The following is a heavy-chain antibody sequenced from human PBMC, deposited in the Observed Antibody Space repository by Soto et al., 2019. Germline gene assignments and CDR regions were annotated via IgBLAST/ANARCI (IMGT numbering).Heavy chain of an antibody. V-gene: IGHV4-30-4*08. CDR1: GYSVSSSDYY. CDR3: ASSSLYGMDV. J-gene: IGHJ6*02. Sequence: SETLSLTCSVSGYSVSSSDYYWAWIRQPPGKXLXWXXXIXYXGXTXXXXSLKSRLIISIDTSKNQFSLKVGSVTAADTAVYYCASSSLYGMDVWGQGTTVTVSS. CDR2: IXYXGXT.